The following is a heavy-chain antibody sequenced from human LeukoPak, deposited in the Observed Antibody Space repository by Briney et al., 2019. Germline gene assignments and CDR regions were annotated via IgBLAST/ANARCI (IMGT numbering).Heavy chain of an antibody. CDR3: ARGIAAAGTRETGY. CDR1: GFTFSSYW. V-gene: IGHV3-74*01. CDR2: INSDGSST. J-gene: IGHJ4*02. Sequence: PGGSLRLSCAASGFTFSSYWMHWVRQAPGKGLVWVSRINSDGSSTSYADSVKGRFTISRDNAKNTLYLQMNSLRAEDTAVYYCARGIAAAGTRETGYWGQGTLVTVSS. D-gene: IGHD6-13*01.